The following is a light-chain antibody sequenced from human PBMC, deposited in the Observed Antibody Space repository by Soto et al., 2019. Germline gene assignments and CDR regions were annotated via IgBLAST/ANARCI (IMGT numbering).Light chain of an antibody. CDR1: QSVTSNY. CDR3: QQYGSSVWT. CDR2: GAS. V-gene: IGKV3-20*01. J-gene: IGKJ1*01. Sequence: EIVLTQSPGTLSLSPGERATLSCRASQSVTSNYVAWYQQRLGQAPRLILFGASSRATAIPDRFSGSGSGTDFSLTISRLEPEDFAVYYCQQYGSSVWTFGQGTKVEIK.